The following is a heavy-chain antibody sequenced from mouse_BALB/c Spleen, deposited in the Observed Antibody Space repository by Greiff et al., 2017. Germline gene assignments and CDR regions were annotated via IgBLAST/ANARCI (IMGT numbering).Heavy chain of an antibody. CDR3: ARGGWFAY. V-gene: IGHV3-2*02. CDR1: GYSITSDYA. J-gene: IGHJ3*01. CDR2: ISYSGST. Sequence: EVKLEESGPGLVKPSQSLSLTCTVTGYSITSDYAWNWIRQFPGNKLEWMGYISYSGSTSYNPSLKSRISITRDTSKNQFFLQLNSVTTEDTATYYCARGGWFAYWGQGTLVTVS.